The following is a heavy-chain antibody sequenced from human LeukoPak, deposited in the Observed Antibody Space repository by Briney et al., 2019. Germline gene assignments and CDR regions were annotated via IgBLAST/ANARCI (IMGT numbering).Heavy chain of an antibody. J-gene: IGHJ4*02. CDR1: GGSFSGYY. D-gene: IGHD1-26*01. CDR2: INHSGST. V-gene: IGHV4-34*01. CDR3: ARRNRGELPLG. Sequence: PSETLSLTCAVYGGSFSGYYWSWIRQPPGKGLEWIGEINHSGSTNYNPSLKSRVTISVDTSKNQFSLKLSSVTAADTAVYYCARRNRGELPLGWGQGTLVTVSS.